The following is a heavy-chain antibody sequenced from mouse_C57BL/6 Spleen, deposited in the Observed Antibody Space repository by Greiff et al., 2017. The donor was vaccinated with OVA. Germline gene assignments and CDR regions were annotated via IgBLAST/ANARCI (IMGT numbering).Heavy chain of an antibody. CDR2: IYPGSGNT. D-gene: IGHD2-3*01. CDR3: ARPGDDGYYGYYFDY. Sequence: QVQLQQSGPELVKPGASVKISCKASGYSFTSYYIHWVKQRPGQGLEWIGWIYPGSGNTKYNEKFKGKATLTADTSSSTAYMQLSSLTSEDSAVYYCARPGDDGYYGYYFDYWGQGTTLTVSS. V-gene: IGHV1-66*01. CDR1: GYSFTSYY. J-gene: IGHJ2*01.